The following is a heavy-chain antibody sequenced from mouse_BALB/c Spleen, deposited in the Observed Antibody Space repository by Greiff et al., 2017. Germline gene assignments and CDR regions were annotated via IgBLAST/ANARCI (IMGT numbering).Heavy chain of an antibody. CDR1: GYTFTSYW. V-gene: IGHV1-87*01. Sequence: VQLQESGAELARPGASVKLSCKASGYTFTSYWMQWVKQRPGQGLEWIGAIYPGDGDTRYTQKFKGKATLTADKSSSTAYMQLSSLASEDSAVYYCARMDDYPWFAYWGQGTLVTVSA. D-gene: IGHD2-4*01. CDR3: ARMDDYPWFAY. CDR2: IYPGDGDT. J-gene: IGHJ3*01.